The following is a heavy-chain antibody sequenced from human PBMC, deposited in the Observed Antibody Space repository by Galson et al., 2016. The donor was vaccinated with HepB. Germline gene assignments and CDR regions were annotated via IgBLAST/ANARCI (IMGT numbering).Heavy chain of an antibody. CDR3: AKSPGLMVYAMPARRKPSLYYFDY. Sequence: SLRLSCAASGFTFSSYAMSWVRQAPGKGLEWVSAISGSGGSTYYADSVKGRFTISRDNSKNTLYLQMNSLRAEDTAVYYCAKSPGLMVYAMPARRKPSLYYFDYWGQGTLVTVSS. J-gene: IGHJ4*02. CDR2: ISGSGGST. CDR1: GFTFSSYA. D-gene: IGHD2-8*01. V-gene: IGHV3-23*01.